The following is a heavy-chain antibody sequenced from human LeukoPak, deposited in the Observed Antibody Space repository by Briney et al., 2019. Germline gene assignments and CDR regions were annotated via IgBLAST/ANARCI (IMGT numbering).Heavy chain of an antibody. D-gene: IGHD1-20*01. V-gene: IGHV3-48*03. CDR1: GFTFSTYE. CDR2: ISSSGSRI. J-gene: IGHJ5*02. CDR3: ARDRINWNDGLDP. Sequence: PGGSLRSSCAASGFTFSTYEMNWVRQAPGKGLEWVSYISSSGSRIYYADSVKGRFTISRDNAKNSLYLQMNSLRAEDTAVYYCARDRINWNDGLDPWGQGTLVTVSS.